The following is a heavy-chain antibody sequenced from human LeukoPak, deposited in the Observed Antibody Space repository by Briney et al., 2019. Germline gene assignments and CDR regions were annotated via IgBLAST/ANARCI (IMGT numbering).Heavy chain of an antibody. V-gene: IGHV7-4-1*02. Sequence: ASVKVSCKASGYTFTSNALGWVRQTPGQGLEWMGWINTNTGNPTYAQGFTGRFVFSLDTSDNTAYLQISSLQAEDTAVYYCASFFCTSGLCYYLDYWGQGTLVTVSS. CDR1: GYTFTSNA. J-gene: IGHJ4*02. CDR3: ASFFCTSGLCYYLDY. CDR2: INTNTGNP. D-gene: IGHD2-8*01.